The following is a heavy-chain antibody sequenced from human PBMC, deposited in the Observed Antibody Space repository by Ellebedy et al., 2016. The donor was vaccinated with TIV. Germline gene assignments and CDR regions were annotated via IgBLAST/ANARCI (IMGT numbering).Heavy chain of an antibody. CDR2: ISHSGST. CDR1: GGSISSTNW. CDR3: SRGVTDQN. J-gene: IGHJ4*02. V-gene: IGHV4-4*02. D-gene: IGHD2-21*02. Sequence: MPSETLSLTCAVSGGSISSTNWWSWVRQPPGQGLEWIGEISHSGSTNYNPSLKSRVTILVGKSKSQFSLKLSSVTAADTAVYYCSRGVTDQNWGQGILVTVSS.